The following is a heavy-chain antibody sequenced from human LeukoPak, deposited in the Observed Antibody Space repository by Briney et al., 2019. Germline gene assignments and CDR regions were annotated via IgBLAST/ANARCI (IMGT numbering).Heavy chain of an antibody. Sequence: PGGSLRLSCAASGFTFSSYWMSWVRQAPGKGLEWVAHNMGDGTGQKYVDSVKGRFTISRDNTKNSLFLQLNSLRAEDTAVYYCVRDRGWFHFDLWGQGTLVTVSS. J-gene: IGHJ4*02. CDR2: NMGDGTGQ. V-gene: IGHV3-7*01. CDR1: GFTFSSYW. CDR3: VRDRGWFHFDL. D-gene: IGHD3-10*01.